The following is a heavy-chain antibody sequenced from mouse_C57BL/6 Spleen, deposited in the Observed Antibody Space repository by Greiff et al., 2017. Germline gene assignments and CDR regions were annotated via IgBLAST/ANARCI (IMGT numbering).Heavy chain of an antibody. CDR1: GYTFTSYW. CDR2: IYPGSGST. V-gene: IGHV1-55*01. CDR3: ARRGSNYVYAMDY. D-gene: IGHD2-5*01. Sequence: VQLQQPGAELVKPGASVKMSCKASGYTFTSYWITWVKQRPGQGLEWIGDIYPGSGSTNYNEKFKSKATLTVDTSSSTAYMQLSSLTSEDSAVYYCARRGSNYVYAMDYWGQGTSVTVSS. J-gene: IGHJ4*01.